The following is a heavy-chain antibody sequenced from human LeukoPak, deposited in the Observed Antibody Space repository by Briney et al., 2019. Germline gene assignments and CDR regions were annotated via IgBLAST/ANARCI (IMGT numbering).Heavy chain of an antibody. J-gene: IGHJ5*02. Sequence: TSETLSLTSTVSGGSISSGGYYWSWIRQHPGKGLEWSGYIYYSGSTYCNPSLKGRVTISVDTSKNQFSLKLSSVTAADTAVYYCARVRQKYNWNYWFDPWGPGTLVTVSS. CDR2: IYYSGST. CDR1: GGSISSGGYY. V-gene: IGHV4-31*03. CDR3: ARVRQKYNWNYWFDP. D-gene: IGHD1-7*01.